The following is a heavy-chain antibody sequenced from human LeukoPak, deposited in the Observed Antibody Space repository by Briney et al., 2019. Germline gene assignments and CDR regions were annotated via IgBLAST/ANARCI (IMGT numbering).Heavy chain of an antibody. CDR3: AIQITMIVVVPYFDY. V-gene: IGHV3-11*04. CDR1: GLTFSDYY. CDR2: ISGSGTTT. D-gene: IGHD3-22*01. J-gene: IGHJ4*02. Sequence: PGWTLRLSCAASGLTFSDYYMTCVCEAPGGGLEWALSISGSGTTTYSADSVRGRFTVSRDNAKNSVFLYMNSLRAEDTAVYYCAIQITMIVVVPYFDYWGQGTLVTVSS.